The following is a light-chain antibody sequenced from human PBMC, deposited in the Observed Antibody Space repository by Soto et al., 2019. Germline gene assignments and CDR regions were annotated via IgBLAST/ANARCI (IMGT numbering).Light chain of an antibody. CDR2: EVN. CDR1: SSDVGNYNL. CDR3: CSYTRSRTYV. V-gene: IGLV2-23*02. Sequence: SLLPQPSSLSGSPGQSITLSCPGTSSDVGNYNLVSWYQQHPGKAPKLMIYEVNKRPSGVSNRFSGSKSGNTASLTISGLQAEDEADYFCCSYTRSRTYVFGTGTKVTVL. J-gene: IGLJ1*01.